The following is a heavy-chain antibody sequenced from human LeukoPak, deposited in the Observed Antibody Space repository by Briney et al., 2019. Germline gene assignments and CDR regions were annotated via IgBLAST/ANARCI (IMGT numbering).Heavy chain of an antibody. D-gene: IGHD3-3*01. CDR3: ARDQTYYDFWSGYSQYYFDY. Sequence: SETPSLTCTVSGYSISSGYYWGWIRQPPGKGLEWIGSIYHSGSTYYNPSLKSRVTISVDTSKNQFSLKLSSVTAADTAVYYCARDQTYYDFWSGYSQYYFDYWGQGTLVTVSS. V-gene: IGHV4-38-2*02. CDR1: GYSISSGYY. CDR2: IYHSGST. J-gene: IGHJ4*02.